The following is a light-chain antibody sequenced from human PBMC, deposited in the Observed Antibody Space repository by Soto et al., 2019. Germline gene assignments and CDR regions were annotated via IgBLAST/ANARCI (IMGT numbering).Light chain of an antibody. CDR2: AAS. V-gene: IGKV1-39*01. CDR1: QTISSY. Sequence: DIQMTQSPSSLSVSAGDRVTITCRASQTISSYLNWYQLKPGKAPKLLIYAASSLQGGVPSRFSGSGSGTDFTLTISSLQPEDFATYYCQQSYSTPITFGQGTRLEIK. CDR3: QQSYSTPIT. J-gene: IGKJ5*01.